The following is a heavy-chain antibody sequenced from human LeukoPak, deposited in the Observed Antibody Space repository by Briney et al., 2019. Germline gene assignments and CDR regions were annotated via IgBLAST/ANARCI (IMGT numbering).Heavy chain of an antibody. CDR1: GFTYNTYG. CDR2: ISYDGSNN. Sequence: GRSLTLSCAASGFTYNTYGMHWLRQAPGKGLEGVAVISYDGSNNYYADSAKGRFTIYRDNSKNTLYLQMNSLRAEDTAVYYCAKELHHFYYVMDGWGEGTTVSVSS. CDR3: AKELHHFYYVMDG. V-gene: IGHV3-30*18. J-gene: IGHJ6*01. D-gene: IGHD2-15*01.